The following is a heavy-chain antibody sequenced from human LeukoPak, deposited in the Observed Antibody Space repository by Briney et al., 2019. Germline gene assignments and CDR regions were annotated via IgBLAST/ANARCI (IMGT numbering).Heavy chain of an antibody. D-gene: IGHD3-10*01. V-gene: IGHV3-30*02. J-gene: IGHJ4*02. CDR2: IRYDGSNK. CDR1: GFTFSSYS. Sequence: GGSLRLSCAASGFTFSSYSMNWVRQAPGKGLEWVAFIRYDGSNKYYADSVKGRFTISRDNSKNTLYLQMNSLRAEDTAVYYCAKDLMGDPYGSGDYFDYWGQGTLVTVSS. CDR3: AKDLMGDPYGSGDYFDY.